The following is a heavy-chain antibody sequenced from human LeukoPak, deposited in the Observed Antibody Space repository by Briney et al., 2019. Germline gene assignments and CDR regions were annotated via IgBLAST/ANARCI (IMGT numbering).Heavy chain of an antibody. Sequence: GGSLRLSCAASGFTFSSYGMHWVRQAPGKGLEWVSYITSSGGTIYYADSVKGRFTISRDNAKNSLFLQMNSLRAEDTAVYYCVREGNFFDYWGQGTLVTVSS. CDR2: ITSSGGTI. J-gene: IGHJ4*02. V-gene: IGHV3-48*04. CDR3: VREGNFFDY. CDR1: GFTFSSYG.